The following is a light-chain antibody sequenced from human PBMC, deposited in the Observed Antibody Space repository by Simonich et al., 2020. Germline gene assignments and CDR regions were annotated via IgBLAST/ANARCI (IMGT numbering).Light chain of an antibody. J-gene: IGLJ3*02. CDR3: AAWDDSLNGPV. V-gene: IGLV1-44*01. CDR2: RNN. Sequence: QSVLTQPPSASGTPGQRVTISCSGSSSNIGSNTVNWYRQLPGTAPKLLIYRNNQRPSGVPDRFSGPKSGTSASLAISGLQSEDEADYYCAAWDDSLNGPVFGGGTKLTVL. CDR1: SSNIGSNT.